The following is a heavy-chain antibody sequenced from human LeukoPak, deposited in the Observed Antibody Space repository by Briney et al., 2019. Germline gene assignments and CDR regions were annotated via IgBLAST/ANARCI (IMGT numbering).Heavy chain of an antibody. CDR1: GFLLTNYD. J-gene: IGHJ4*02. V-gene: IGHV3-23*01. CDR2: LSSSCGST. D-gene: IGHD4-17*01. CDR3: ARGVTVTTDF. Sequence: PRGSLRPSCAASGFLLTNYDINWIRHAPGKGLGWVSGLSSSCGSTFYADAVKGRFTISRDNSKNTWYLQMNSLRGEDTAIYCCARGVTVTTDFWGQGTLVTVSS.